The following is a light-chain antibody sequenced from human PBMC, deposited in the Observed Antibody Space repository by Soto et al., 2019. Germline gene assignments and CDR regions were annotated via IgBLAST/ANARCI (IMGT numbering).Light chain of an antibody. CDR2: GAS. CDR3: LQVNTFPYT. J-gene: IGKJ2*01. CDR1: QGIRSD. V-gene: IGKV1-17*01. Sequence: DIKMTQSPSSLSACVGDRVTITCRASQGIRSDLGWFQQKPGKPPTRLIFGASTLHGGVPSRFSGSGSGTDFTLTISGLQPEDFATYYCLQVNTFPYTFGQGTKLEIK.